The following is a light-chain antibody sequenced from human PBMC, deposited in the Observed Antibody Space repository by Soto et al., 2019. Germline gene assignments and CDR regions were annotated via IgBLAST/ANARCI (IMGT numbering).Light chain of an antibody. Sequence: QSVLSQPPSASGTPGQTVIISCSGSRSDIGSNFVNWYQHLPGTAPKLLIYSNSQRPSGVPDRFSGSKSGTSASLAISGLRSEDEANYYCAAWDDTLSGLLFGAGTKLTVL. CDR3: AAWDDTLSGLL. CDR1: RSDIGSNF. CDR2: SNS. V-gene: IGLV1-47*02. J-gene: IGLJ2*01.